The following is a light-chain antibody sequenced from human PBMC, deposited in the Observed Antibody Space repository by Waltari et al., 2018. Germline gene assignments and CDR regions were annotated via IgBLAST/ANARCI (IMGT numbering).Light chain of an antibody. J-gene: IGKJ1*01. Sequence: DIQLTQSPSSLSASVGDRVTITCRASRSISNFLNWYQQKPGKAPNLLIYDASSLQSGVPSRFSGSGSGTDFALTITSLHPEDFATYYCQQSYSTPKTFGQGTKVEIK. V-gene: IGKV1-39*01. CDR3: QQSYSTPKT. CDR1: RSISNF. CDR2: DAS.